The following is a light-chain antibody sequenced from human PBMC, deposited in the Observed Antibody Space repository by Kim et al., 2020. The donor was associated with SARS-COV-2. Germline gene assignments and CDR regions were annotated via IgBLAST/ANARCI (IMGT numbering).Light chain of an antibody. Sequence: GDRVTITCRASQGIRSDLSWYQQKPGRAPKFLVSGASTLQSGVPPRFSGSGSGTHFTLTISGLQPEDFASYYCLQDYDYPRTFGQGTKVDIK. CDR2: GAS. CDR1: QGIRSD. CDR3: LQDYDYPRT. V-gene: IGKV1-6*01. J-gene: IGKJ1*01.